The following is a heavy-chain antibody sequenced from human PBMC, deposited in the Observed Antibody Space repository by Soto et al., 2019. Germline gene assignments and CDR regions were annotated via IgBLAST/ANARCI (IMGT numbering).Heavy chain of an antibody. CDR1: GFTFGDYA. J-gene: IGHJ4*02. D-gene: IGHD4-17*01. CDR3: TRDSYDYGVDY. Sequence: PGGSLRLSCTASGFTFGDYAMSWVRQAPGKGLEWVGFIRSKAYGGTTVYAASVKGRFTISRDDSKSIAYLQMNSLKTEDTAVYYCTRDSYDYGVDYWGQGTLVTVSS. CDR2: IRSKAYGGTT. V-gene: IGHV3-49*04.